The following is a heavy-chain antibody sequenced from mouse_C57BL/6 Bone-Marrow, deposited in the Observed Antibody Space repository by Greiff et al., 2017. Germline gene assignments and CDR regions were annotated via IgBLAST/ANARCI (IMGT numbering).Heavy chain of an antibody. D-gene: IGHD2-12*01. CDR3: ARRNLYFPFAY. V-gene: IGHV9-3*01. CDR2: INTYSGVP. CDR1: WYTFTTYG. Sequence: QIQLVQSGPELKKPGETVKISCKASWYTFTTYGMSWVKQAPGKGLKWMGWINTYSGVPTYADDFKGRFAFSLETSASTAYLQINNLKNEDTATYFCARRNLYFPFAYWGQGTLVTVSA. J-gene: IGHJ3*01.